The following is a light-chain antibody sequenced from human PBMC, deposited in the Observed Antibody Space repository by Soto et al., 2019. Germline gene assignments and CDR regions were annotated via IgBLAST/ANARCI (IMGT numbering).Light chain of an antibody. CDR1: QTIRSNY. CDR2: GAS. J-gene: IGKJ1*01. V-gene: IGKV3-20*01. CDR3: QQSGSSPWT. Sequence: ETVLTQSPGTLSLSPGERATLSCRASQTIRSNYLAWYRQTPGQAPRLLIYGASNRATGIADRFSGSGAGTYFTLISSRLEHEDFALYYCQQSGSSPWTFGQGTKVEIK.